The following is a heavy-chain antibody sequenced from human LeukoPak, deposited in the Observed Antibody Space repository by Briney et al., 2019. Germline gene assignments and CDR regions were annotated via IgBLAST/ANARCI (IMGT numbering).Heavy chain of an antibody. J-gene: IGHJ5*02. V-gene: IGHV3-48*04. CDR1: GFTFSSYS. CDR2: ISSTTSTI. CDR3: ARDVTYYGGDWFDP. Sequence: GGSLRLSCAASGFTFSSYSTNWVRQAPGKGLEWVSYISSTTSTIYYADSVKGRFTISRDNAKNSPYLQMNSLRAEDTAVYYCARDVTYYGGDWFDPWGQGTLVTVSS. D-gene: IGHD4-23*01.